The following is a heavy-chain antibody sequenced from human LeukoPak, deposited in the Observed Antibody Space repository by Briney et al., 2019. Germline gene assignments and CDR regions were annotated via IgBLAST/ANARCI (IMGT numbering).Heavy chain of an antibody. CDR2: IHYSGST. CDR1: GGSISSSRSY. D-gene: IGHD6-6*01. J-gene: IGHJ5*02. V-gene: IGHV4-39*01. Sequence: SETLSLTCNVSGGSISSSRSYWGWIRQPPGTGLEWIGSIHYSGSTYYNPSLKSRVTISVDTSKNQFSLKLSSVTAADTAVYYCARQFGKLLIAARPRWFDPWGQGTLVTVSS. CDR3: ARQFGKLLIAARPRWFDP.